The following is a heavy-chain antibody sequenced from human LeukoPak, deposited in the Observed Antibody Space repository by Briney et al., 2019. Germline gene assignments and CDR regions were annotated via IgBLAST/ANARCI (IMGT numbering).Heavy chain of an antibody. J-gene: IGHJ5*02. D-gene: IGHD3-10*01. Sequence: GGSLRLSCAASGFTFSSYGMSWVRQAPGKGLEWVSAISGSGGSTYYADSVKGRFTISRDNSKNTLYLQMNSLRAEDTAVYYCAKDNPWFGELNWFDPWGQGTLVTVSS. CDR3: AKDNPWFGELNWFDP. V-gene: IGHV3-23*01. CDR2: ISGSGGST. CDR1: GFTFSSYG.